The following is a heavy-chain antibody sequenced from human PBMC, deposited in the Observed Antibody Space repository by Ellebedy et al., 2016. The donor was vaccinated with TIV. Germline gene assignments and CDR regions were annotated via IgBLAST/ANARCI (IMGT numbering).Heavy chain of an antibody. D-gene: IGHD4-23*01. J-gene: IGHJ4*02. Sequence: SETLSLTXAVYGGSFSGYYWSWIRQPPGKGLEWIGEINHSGSTNYNPSLKSRVTISVDTSKNQFSLKLSSVTAADTAVYYCARTIGGHFDFWGQGTLVTVSS. V-gene: IGHV4-34*01. CDR3: ARTIGGHFDF. CDR2: INHSGST. CDR1: GGSFSGYY.